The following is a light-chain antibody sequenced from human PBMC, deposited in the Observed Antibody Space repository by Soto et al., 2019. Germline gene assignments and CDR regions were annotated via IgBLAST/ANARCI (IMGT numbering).Light chain of an antibody. V-gene: IGLV2-14*01. CDR1: SSDVGGYNY. Sequence: QSALTQPASVSGSPGQSITVSCTGTSSDVGGYNYVSWYQQHPGKAPKLVIYEVSDRPSGISNRFSGSKSGNTASLTISGLRAEDEADYYCSSFTTSSTGVFGGGTKVTVL. CDR3: SSFTTSSTGV. CDR2: EVS. J-gene: IGLJ3*02.